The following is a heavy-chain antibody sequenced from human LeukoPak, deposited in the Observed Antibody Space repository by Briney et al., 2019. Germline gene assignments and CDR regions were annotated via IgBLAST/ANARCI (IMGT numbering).Heavy chain of an antibody. J-gene: IGHJ4*02. CDR2: IYRSGII. CDR1: GFTVTVNY. D-gene: IGHD3-16*01. Sequence: GGSLRLSCAVTGFTVTVNYMSWVREAPGKGLEWVSIIYRSGIISYADSVKGRFIISRDSSTNTLSLQMTSLRAEDTAVYYCAADFYTSYHLGYWGQGTLVTVSS. V-gene: IGHV3-66*01. CDR3: AADFYTSYHLGY.